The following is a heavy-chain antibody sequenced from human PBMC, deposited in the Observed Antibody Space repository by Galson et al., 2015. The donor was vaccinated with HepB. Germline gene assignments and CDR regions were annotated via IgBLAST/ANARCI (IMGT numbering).Heavy chain of an antibody. CDR1: GFTFSSYG. J-gene: IGHJ5*02. Sequence: SLRLSCAASGFTFSSYGMHWVRQAPGKGLEWVAVISYDGSNKYYADSVKGRFTISRDNFKNTLYLQMNSLRAEDTAVYYCAKDRDSSGWFDPWGQGTLVTVSS. D-gene: IGHD6-19*01. V-gene: IGHV3-30*18. CDR2: ISYDGSNK. CDR3: AKDRDSSGWFDP.